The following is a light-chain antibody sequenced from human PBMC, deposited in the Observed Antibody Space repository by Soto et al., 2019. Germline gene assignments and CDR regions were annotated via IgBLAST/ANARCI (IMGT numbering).Light chain of an antibody. CDR2: WAS. CDR3: QQYYNTPRT. V-gene: IGKV4-1*01. CDR1: QSVLYRSKNKNY. J-gene: IGKJ1*01. Sequence: DIVMTQSPDSLAVSLGERATINCKSSQSVLYRSKNKNYLAWYQQKPGQPPKLLIYWASTRESGVPDRFSGSESGTDFTLTISSLQAQDVEVYYCQQYYNTPRTFGQGTKVDIX.